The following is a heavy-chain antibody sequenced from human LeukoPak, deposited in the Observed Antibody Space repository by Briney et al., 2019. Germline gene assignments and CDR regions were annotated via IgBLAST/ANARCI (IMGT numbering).Heavy chain of an antibody. Sequence: GASVKVSCKASGYTFTSYGISWVRQAPGQGLEWMGWISAYNGNTNYAQKLQGRVTMTTDTSTSTAYMELRSLRSDDTAVYYCARVAMRVVVVAAIDYWGQGTLVTVSS. CDR3: ARVAMRVVVVAAIDY. CDR2: ISAYNGNT. CDR1: GYTFTSYG. J-gene: IGHJ4*02. D-gene: IGHD2-15*01. V-gene: IGHV1-18*01.